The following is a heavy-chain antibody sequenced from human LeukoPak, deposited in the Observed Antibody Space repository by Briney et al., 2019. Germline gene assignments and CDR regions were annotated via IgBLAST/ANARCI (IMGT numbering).Heavy chain of an antibody. Sequence: SVKVSCKASGGTFSSYAISWVRQAPGQGLEWMGGIIPIFGTANYAQKFQGRVTITADESTSTAYMELSSLRSEDTAVYYCARDRGYSGYDYYYYYGMDVWGQGTTVTVSS. D-gene: IGHD5-12*01. J-gene: IGHJ6*02. CDR2: IIPIFGTA. V-gene: IGHV1-69*13. CDR1: GGTFSSYA. CDR3: ARDRGYSGYDYYYYYGMDV.